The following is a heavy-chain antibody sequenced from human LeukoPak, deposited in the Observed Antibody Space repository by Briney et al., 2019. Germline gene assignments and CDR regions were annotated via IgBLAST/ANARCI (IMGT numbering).Heavy chain of an antibody. J-gene: IGHJ4*02. Sequence: GGSLRLSCAASGFTFSRYRMHWVRQAPGKGLVWVSRIGDDGSTTAYTDSVKGRFTISRDNSKNTLHLQMNSLRADDTAVYYCAKSLSDGYDYWGQGTPVTVSS. V-gene: IGHV3-74*01. CDR1: GFTFSRYR. CDR2: IGDDGSTT. D-gene: IGHD6-13*01. CDR3: AKSLSDGYDY.